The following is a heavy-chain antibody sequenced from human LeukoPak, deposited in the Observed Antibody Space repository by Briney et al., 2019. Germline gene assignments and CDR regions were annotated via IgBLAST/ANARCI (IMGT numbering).Heavy chain of an antibody. V-gene: IGHV3-74*01. CDR1: GFTFSSSW. CDR2: INTDGSIT. J-gene: IGHJ4*02. CDR3: ARGVGGGGDY. Sequence: GGSLRLSCAASGFTFSSSWMHWVRQVPGRGLVWVSRINTDGSITTYADSVKGRFTISRDNAKNTVYLQMNSLRPEDTAVYYCARGVGGGGDYWGQGTLVTVSS. D-gene: IGHD3-16*01.